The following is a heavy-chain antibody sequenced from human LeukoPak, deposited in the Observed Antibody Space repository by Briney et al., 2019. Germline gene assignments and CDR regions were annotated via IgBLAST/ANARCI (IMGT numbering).Heavy chain of an antibody. D-gene: IGHD3-22*01. V-gene: IGHV1-69*06. CDR3: ASGDSSGYYYLWG. CDR2: IIPIFGTA. Sequence: SVKVSCKASGGTFSSYAISWVRQAPGQGLGWMGGIIPIFGTANYAQKFQGRVTITADKSTSTAYMELSSLRSEDAAVYYCASGDSSGYYYLWGWGQGTLVTVSS. J-gene: IGHJ4*02. CDR1: GGTFSSYA.